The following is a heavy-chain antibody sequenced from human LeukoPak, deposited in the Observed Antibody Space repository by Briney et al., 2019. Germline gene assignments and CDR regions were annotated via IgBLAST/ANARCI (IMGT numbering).Heavy chain of an antibody. CDR3: ARGRGITGTTDSNWFDP. D-gene: IGHD1-7*01. V-gene: IGHV4-34*01. CDR2: INHSGST. CDR1: GGSFSGYY. Sequence: SETLSLTCAVYGGSFSGYYWSWIRQPPGKGLEWVGEINHSGSTNYNPSLKSRVTISVDTSKNQFSLKLSSVTAADTAVYYCARGRGITGTTDSNWFDPWGQGTLVTVSS. J-gene: IGHJ5*02.